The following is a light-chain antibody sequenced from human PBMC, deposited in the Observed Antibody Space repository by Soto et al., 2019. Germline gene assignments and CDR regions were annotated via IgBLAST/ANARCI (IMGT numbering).Light chain of an antibody. Sequence: QSALTQPASVSGSPGQSITISCTGSGRDIGAYDYVSWYQQHPGKAPKLLIYGVKNRPSGVSYRFSASKSAFTASLTISGLQAEDEAHYYCSSYTISYFYVFGPGTKVTVL. CDR2: GVK. CDR3: SSYTISYFYV. V-gene: IGLV2-14*01. J-gene: IGLJ1*01. CDR1: GRDIGAYDY.